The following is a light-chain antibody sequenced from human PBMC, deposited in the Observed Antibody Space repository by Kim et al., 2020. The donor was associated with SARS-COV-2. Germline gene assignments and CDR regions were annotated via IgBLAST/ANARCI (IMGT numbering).Light chain of an antibody. CDR1: SSNIGSNT. Sequence: QSVLTQPPSASGTPGQRVTISCSGSSSNIGSNTVNWYQQLPGTAPKLLIYSNNQRPSGVPDRFSGSKSGTSASLAISGLQSEDEADYYCAAWDDSLNGRHVFETGTKVTVL. V-gene: IGLV1-44*01. CDR2: SNN. CDR3: AAWDDSLNGRHV. J-gene: IGLJ1*01.